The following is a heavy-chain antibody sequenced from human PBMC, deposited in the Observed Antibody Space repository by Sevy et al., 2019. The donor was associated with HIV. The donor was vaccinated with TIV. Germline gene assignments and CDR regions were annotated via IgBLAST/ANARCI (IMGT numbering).Heavy chain of an antibody. V-gene: IGHV4-61*02. J-gene: IGHJ4*02. CDR1: GGSISSGSYY. CDR3: ARGGPSVTGPFY. D-gene: IGHD1-26*01. CDR2: SYTSGST. Sequence: SETLSLTCTVSGGSISSGSYYWSWLRQPAGKGLEWIGRSYTSGSTSYNPSLKSRVTMSMDTSENQFSLKLSSVTAADTALYYCARGGPSVTGPFYWGQGALVTVSS.